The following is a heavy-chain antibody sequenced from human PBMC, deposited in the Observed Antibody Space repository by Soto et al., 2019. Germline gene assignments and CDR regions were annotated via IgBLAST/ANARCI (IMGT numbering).Heavy chain of an antibody. Sequence: EVQLVESGGGLVQPGGSLKLSCAASGFTFSGSAMHWVRQASGKGLVWVGRIRSKANSYATAYAASVKGRFTISRDNSKNTAYLQMNSLKTEDTAVYYCTSSALIDYYYYYGMDVWGQGTTVTVSS. V-gene: IGHV3-73*02. CDR2: IRSKANSYAT. CDR1: GFTFSGSA. D-gene: IGHD3-22*01. CDR3: TSSALIDYYYYYGMDV. J-gene: IGHJ6*02.